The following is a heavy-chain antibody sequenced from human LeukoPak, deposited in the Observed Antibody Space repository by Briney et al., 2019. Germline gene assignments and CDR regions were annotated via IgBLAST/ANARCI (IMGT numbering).Heavy chain of an antibody. CDR1: GYTFTSYA. CDR3: AREREYSSSRYFDY. V-gene: IGHV1-69*13. J-gene: IGHJ4*02. CDR2: IIPIFGTA. Sequence: SVKVSCKASGYTFTSYAISWVRQAPGQGLEWMGGIIPIFGTANYAQKFQGRVTITADESTSTAYMELSSLRSEDTAVYYCAREREYSSSRYFDYWGQGTLVTVSS. D-gene: IGHD6-6*01.